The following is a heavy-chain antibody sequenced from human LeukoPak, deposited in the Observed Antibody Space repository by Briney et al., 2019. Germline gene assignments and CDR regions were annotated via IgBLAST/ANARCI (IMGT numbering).Heavy chain of an antibody. CDR3: ARGPSGSQFDY. J-gene: IGHJ4*02. CDR2: INPNSGGT. CDR1: GYTFADYY. Sequence: ASVKVSCKASGYTFADYYVHWVRQAPGQGLEWMGWINPNSGGTNYAQKSQGRDTMTTDTSISTAYMELSRLRSDDTAVYYCARGPSGSQFDYWGQGTLVTVSS. D-gene: IGHD3-10*01. V-gene: IGHV1-2*02.